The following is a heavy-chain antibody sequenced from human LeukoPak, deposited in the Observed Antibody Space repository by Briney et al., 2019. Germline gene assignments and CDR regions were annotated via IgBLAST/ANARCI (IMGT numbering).Heavy chain of an antibody. CDR2: IYPGDSDT. Sequence: GESLKISCKGSGYSFTNFWIGWVRQMPGKGLEWMGLIYPGDSDTRYSPSFQGQVTISADKSITTAYLQWSSLKASDTAMYYCAIQHYADSIGAFDIWAQGTTVTVSS. CDR1: GYSFTNFW. J-gene: IGHJ3*02. V-gene: IGHV5-51*01. D-gene: IGHD4-17*01. CDR3: AIQHYADSIGAFDI.